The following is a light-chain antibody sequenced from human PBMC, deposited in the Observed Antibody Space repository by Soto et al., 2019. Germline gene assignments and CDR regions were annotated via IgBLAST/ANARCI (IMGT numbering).Light chain of an antibody. CDR2: DAS. CDR3: QQSYSTPT. J-gene: IGKJ1*01. Sequence: DIQMTQSPSTLSASVGDRVTITCRASQSISPWLAWYQQKPGKAPKLLIFDASTLQSGVPSRFSGSGSGTDFTLTISSLQPEDFATYYCQQSYSTPTFGQGTKVDIK. V-gene: IGKV1-39*01. CDR1: QSISPW.